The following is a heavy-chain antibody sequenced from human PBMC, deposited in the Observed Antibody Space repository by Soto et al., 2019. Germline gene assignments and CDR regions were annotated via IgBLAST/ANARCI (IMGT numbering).Heavy chain of an antibody. CDR2: ISYDGSNK. Sequence: GGSLRLSCAASGFTFSSYAMHWVRQAPGKGLEWVAVISYDGSNKYYADSVKGRFTISRDNSKNTLYLQMNSLRAEDTAVYYCARDQSVTIPPARAFDIWGQGTMVTVSS. CDR1: GFTFSSYA. D-gene: IGHD3-3*01. J-gene: IGHJ3*02. CDR3: ARDQSVTIPPARAFDI. V-gene: IGHV3-30-3*01.